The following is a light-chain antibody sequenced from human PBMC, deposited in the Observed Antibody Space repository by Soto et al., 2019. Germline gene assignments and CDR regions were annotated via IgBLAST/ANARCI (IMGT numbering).Light chain of an antibody. CDR2: GAS. CDR3: QQYGSSTIT. CDR1: QSVSSN. J-gene: IGKJ5*01. Sequence: IVMTQSPATPSLSPGERATLSCRASQSVSSNLAWYQQKPGQVPRLLIYGASTRATGIPARFSGSGSGTDFTLTISRLHNEDFAVYYCQQYGSSTITFGQGTRLEIK. V-gene: IGKV3-15*01.